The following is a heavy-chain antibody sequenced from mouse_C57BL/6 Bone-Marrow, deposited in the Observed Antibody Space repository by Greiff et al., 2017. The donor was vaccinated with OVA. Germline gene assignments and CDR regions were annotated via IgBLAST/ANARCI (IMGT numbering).Heavy chain of an antibody. J-gene: IGHJ4*01. V-gene: IGHV1-22*01. CDR2: INPNNGGT. CDR3: ANYYGSSYAMDY. CDR1: GYTFTDYN. Sequence: VQLQQSGPELVKPGASVKMSCKASGYTFTDYNMHWVKQSHGKSLEWIGYINPNNGGTSYNQKFKGKATLTVNTSSSTAYLELRSLTSEDSAVYYCANYYGSSYAMDYWGQGTSVTVSS. D-gene: IGHD1-1*01.